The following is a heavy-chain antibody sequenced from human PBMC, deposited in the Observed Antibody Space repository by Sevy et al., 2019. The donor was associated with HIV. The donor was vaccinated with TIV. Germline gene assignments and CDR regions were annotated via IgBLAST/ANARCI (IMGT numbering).Heavy chain of an antibody. V-gene: IGHV3-49*04. CDR1: GFTFGDYC. Sequence: GGCLRLSCTASGFTFGDYCMNWVRQAPGKGLEWVAFLKSDVYGGTVDHAASVRGRFVISRDDSKTIAYLQMNDLKTEETGVYYCTRWKAAQSIFDYWGQGALVTVSS. CDR2: LKSDVYGGTV. J-gene: IGHJ4*02. CDR3: TRWKAAQSIFDY. D-gene: IGHD6-13*01.